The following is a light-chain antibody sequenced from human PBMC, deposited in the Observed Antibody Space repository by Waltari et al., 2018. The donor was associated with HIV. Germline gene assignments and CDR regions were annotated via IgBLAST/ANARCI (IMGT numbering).Light chain of an antibody. V-gene: IGLV7-46*01. CDR2: DTR. Sequence: QAVVTQEPSLTVSPGGTVTLTCGSSTGTVTSGHYPYWFQQKPGKAPRTLIYDTRHTHSWPPARFSASLLGGKAALTLSGAQPEDEADYYCLLYYNGARVFGGGTKLTVL. CDR1: TGTVTSGHY. J-gene: IGLJ2*01. CDR3: LLYYNGARV.